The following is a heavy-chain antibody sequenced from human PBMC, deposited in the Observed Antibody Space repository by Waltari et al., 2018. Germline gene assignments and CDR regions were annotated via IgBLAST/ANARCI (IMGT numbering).Heavy chain of an antibody. CDR3: ARGMEPAFYYYYYMDV. Sequence: QVQLQESGPGLVKPSETLSLTCTASGGSISRYYWSWIRRPPGKGLEWIGYIYYSGSTSYNPSLKSRVTISVDTSKNQFSLKLSSVTAADTAVYYCARGMEPAFYYYYYMDVWGKGTTVTVSS. CDR1: GGSISRYY. J-gene: IGHJ6*03. V-gene: IGHV4-59*01. D-gene: IGHD1-1*01. CDR2: IYYSGST.